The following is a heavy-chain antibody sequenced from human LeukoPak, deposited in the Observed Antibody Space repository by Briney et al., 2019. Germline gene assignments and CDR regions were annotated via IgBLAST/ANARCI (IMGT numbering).Heavy chain of an antibody. J-gene: IGHJ4*02. CDR3: ARGAVRGGTNFDY. V-gene: IGHV6-1*01. D-gene: IGHD3-10*01. Sequence: SQTLSLTCAISGDSVSGSPAVWNWIRQSPSRGLEWLRRAYYSSKWFIDYALSVKGRITITPDTSKNQFSLQLNSVTAEDTAVYYCARGAVRGGTNFDYWGQGTLVTVSS. CDR1: GDSVSGSPAV. CDR2: AYYSSKWFI.